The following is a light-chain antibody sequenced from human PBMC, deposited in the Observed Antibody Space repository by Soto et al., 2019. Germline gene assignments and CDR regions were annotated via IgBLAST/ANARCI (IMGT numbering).Light chain of an antibody. V-gene: IGKV1-5*03. Sequence: DLQMTQSPSTLSASVGDRVTITCRASQSISSWLAWYQQKPGKAPKLLIYKASSLESGVPSRFSGSGSGTEFTLTISSLQPDDFATYYCQQYNHYYTFGQGTKLQIK. CDR2: KAS. CDR1: QSISSW. J-gene: IGKJ2*01. CDR3: QQYNHYYT.